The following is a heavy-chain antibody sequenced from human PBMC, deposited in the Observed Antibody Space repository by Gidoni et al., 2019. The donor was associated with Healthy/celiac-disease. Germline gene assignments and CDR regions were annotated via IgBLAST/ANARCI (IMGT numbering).Heavy chain of an antibody. CDR1: GFTFSSYA. CDR2: ISYDGSNK. V-gene: IGHV3-30-3*01. CDR3: ARGGDIVVVPTTDAFDI. Sequence: QVQLVESGGGVVQPGRSLRLSCAASGFTFSSYAMHWVRQAPGKGLEWVAVISYDGSNKYYADSVKGRFTISRDNSKNTLYLQMNSLRAEDTAVYYCARGGDIVVVPTTDAFDIWGQGTMVTVSS. D-gene: IGHD2-2*01. J-gene: IGHJ3*02.